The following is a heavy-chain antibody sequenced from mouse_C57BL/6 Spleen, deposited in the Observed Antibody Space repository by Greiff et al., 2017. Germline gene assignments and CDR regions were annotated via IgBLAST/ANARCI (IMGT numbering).Heavy chain of an antibody. CDR1: GYTFTDYE. Sequence: QVQLQQSGAELVRPGASVTLSCKASGYTFTDYEMHWVKQTPVHGLEWIGAIDPETGGTAYNQKFKGKAILTADKSSSTAYMELRSLTSEDSAVYYCTRYELSYYGYYYFDYWGQGTTLTVSS. V-gene: IGHV1-15*01. CDR2: IDPETGGT. D-gene: IGHD2-3*01. J-gene: IGHJ2*01. CDR3: TRYELSYYGYYYFDY.